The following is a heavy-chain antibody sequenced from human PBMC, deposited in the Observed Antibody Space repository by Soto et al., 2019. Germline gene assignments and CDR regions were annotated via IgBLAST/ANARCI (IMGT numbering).Heavy chain of an antibody. J-gene: IGHJ4*02. CDR3: ARVRNGDWYFDS. Sequence: EVQLVESGGGLVQPGGSLRLSCAVSGFTFSNYWMHWVRQTPGKGLVWVSRINIDGSNTSYADSVEGRFTISRDNAKNTLCLQMNSLRADDTAVYYCARVRNGDWYFDSWGQGTLVTVSS. V-gene: IGHV3-74*01. CDR2: INIDGSNT. D-gene: IGHD4-17*01. CDR1: GFTFSNYW.